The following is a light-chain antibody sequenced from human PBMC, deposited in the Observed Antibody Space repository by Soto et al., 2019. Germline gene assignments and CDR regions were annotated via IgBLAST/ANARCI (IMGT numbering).Light chain of an antibody. Sequence: QSALTQPASVSGSPGQSITISCTGTSTDVGGYNYVSWFQQSPGNAPKVMIYEVTNRPSGVSNRFSGSKSGNTASLTISGLQAEDEADYYCSSYTSSNTLIFGGGTKLTVL. CDR1: STDVGGYNY. V-gene: IGLV2-14*01. CDR2: EVT. J-gene: IGLJ2*01. CDR3: SSYTSSNTLI.